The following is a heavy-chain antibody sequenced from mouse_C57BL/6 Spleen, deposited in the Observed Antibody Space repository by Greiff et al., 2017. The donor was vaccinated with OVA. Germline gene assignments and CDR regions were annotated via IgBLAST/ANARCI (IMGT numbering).Heavy chain of an antibody. CDR1: GFTFSDYG. CDR3: ARTGYLYAMDY. J-gene: IGHJ4*01. Sequence: DVKLQESGGGLVKPGGSLKLSCAASGFTFSDYGMHWVRQAPEKGLEWVAYISSGSSTIYYADTVKGRFTISRDNAKNTLFLQMTSLRSEDTAMYYCARTGYLYAMDYWGQGTSVTVSS. D-gene: IGHD2-2*01. V-gene: IGHV5-17*01. CDR2: ISSGSSTI.